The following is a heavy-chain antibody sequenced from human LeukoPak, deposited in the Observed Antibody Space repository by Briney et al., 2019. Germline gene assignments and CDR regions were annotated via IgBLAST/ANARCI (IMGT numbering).Heavy chain of an antibody. Sequence: SETLSLTCTVSGGSVSSGGFYWSWIRQHPGKGLEWIGYIYYSGSTYYNPPLKSRVTISVDTSKNQFSLKLSSVTAADTAVYYCARRGNYYGSGSYRYYFDYWGQGTLVTVSS. CDR3: ARRGNYYGSGSYRYYFDY. J-gene: IGHJ4*02. CDR2: IYYSGST. D-gene: IGHD3-10*01. CDR1: GGSVSSGGFY. V-gene: IGHV4-31*03.